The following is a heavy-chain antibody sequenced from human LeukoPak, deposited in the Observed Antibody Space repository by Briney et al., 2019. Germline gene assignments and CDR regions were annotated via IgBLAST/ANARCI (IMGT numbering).Heavy chain of an antibody. J-gene: IGHJ5*02. CDR3: ARDRRTLWFGELSDWFDP. CDR2: IWYDGSNK. D-gene: IGHD3-10*01. V-gene: IGHV3-33*01. Sequence: GRSLRLSCAASGFTFSSYGMHWVRQAPGKGLEWVAVIWYDGSNKYYADSVKGRFTISRDNSKNTLYLQMNSLRAEDTAVYYCARDRRTLWFGELSDWFDPWGQGTLATVSS. CDR1: GFTFSSYG.